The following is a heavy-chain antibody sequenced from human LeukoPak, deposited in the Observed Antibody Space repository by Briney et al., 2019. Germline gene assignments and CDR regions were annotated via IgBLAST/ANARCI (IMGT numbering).Heavy chain of an antibody. CDR1: GESIISSYF. V-gene: IGHV4-61*02. CDR2: ISTSGST. CDR3: ARQVDP. J-gene: IGHJ5*02. Sequence: PSETLSLTCSVSGESIISSYFWSWIRQPAGKGLEWIGRISTSGSTNYNPSLKSRVTISLDTSKNQFSVKLTSVTAADTAVYYCARQVDPWGQGTLVTVSS.